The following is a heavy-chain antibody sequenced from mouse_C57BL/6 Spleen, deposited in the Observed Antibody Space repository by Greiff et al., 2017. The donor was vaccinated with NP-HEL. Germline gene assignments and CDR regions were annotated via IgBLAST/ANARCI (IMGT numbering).Heavy chain of an antibody. V-gene: IGHV1-26*01. D-gene: IGHD2-4*01. Sequence: EVQLQQSGPELVKPGASVKISCKASGYTFTDYYMNWVKQSHGKSLEWIGDINPNNGGTSYNQKFKGKATLTVDKSSSTAYMELRSLTSEDSAVYYCARDDYDKFAYWGQGTLVTVSA. CDR1: GYTFTDYY. J-gene: IGHJ3*01. CDR2: INPNNGGT. CDR3: ARDDYDKFAY.